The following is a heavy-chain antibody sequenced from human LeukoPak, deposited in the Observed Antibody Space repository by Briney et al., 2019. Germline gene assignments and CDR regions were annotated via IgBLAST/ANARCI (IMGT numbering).Heavy chain of an antibody. J-gene: IGHJ4*02. CDR2: ISGSGGST. Sequence: GGSLRLSCAASGFTFSSYAMSWVRQAPGKGLEWVSAISGSGGSTYYADSVKGRFTISRDNSKNTLYLQMNSLRAEDTAVYYCAKVGSSGWYRSPIDCWGQGTLVTVSS. D-gene: IGHD6-19*01. CDR1: GFTFSSYA. CDR3: AKVGSSGWYRSPIDC. V-gene: IGHV3-23*01.